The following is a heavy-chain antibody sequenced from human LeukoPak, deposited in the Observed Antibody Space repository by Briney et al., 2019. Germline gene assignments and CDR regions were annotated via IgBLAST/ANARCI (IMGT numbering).Heavy chain of an antibody. J-gene: IGHJ4*02. D-gene: IGHD6-13*01. CDR2: IYPGDSDT. Sequence: GESLKISCKGSGYSFTSYWIGWVRQMPGKGLERMGIIYPGDSDTRYSPSFQGQVTISADKSISTAYLQWSSLKASDTAMYYCATTRYSSSWYWRYWGQGTLVTVSS. CDR3: ATTRYSSSWYWRY. CDR1: GYSFTSYW. V-gene: IGHV5-51*01.